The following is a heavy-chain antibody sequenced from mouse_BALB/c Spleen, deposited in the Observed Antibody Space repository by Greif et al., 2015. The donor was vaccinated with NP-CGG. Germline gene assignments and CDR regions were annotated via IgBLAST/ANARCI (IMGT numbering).Heavy chain of an antibody. Sequence: EVQVVESGGGLVKPGGSLKLSCAASGFAFSSYDMSWVRQTPEKRLEWVAYISSGGGSTYYPDTVKGRFTISRDNAKNTLYLQMSSLKSEDTAMYYCARYYYGSSYAMDYWGQGTSVTVSS. V-gene: IGHV5-12-1*01. J-gene: IGHJ4*01. CDR3: ARYYYGSSYAMDY. CDR1: GFAFSSYD. D-gene: IGHD1-1*01. CDR2: ISSGGGST.